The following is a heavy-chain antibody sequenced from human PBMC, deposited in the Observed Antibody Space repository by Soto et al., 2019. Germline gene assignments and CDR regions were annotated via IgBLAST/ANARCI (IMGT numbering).Heavy chain of an antibody. D-gene: IGHD3-3*01. CDR3: ANSPLYYDFWSGYYTSGY. J-gene: IGHJ4*02. Sequence: GGSLRLSCAASGFTFSSYAMSWVRQAPGKGLEWVSAISGSGGSTYYADSVKGRFTISRDNSKNTLYLQMNSLRAEDTAVYYCANSPLYYDFWSGYYTSGYWGQGTLVTVSS. V-gene: IGHV3-23*01. CDR2: ISGSGGST. CDR1: GFTFSSYA.